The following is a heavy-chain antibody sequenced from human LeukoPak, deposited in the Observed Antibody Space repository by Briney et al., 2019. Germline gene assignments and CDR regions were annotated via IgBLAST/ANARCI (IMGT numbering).Heavy chain of an antibody. D-gene: IGHD2-15*01. CDR3: ATSVVIAPLAFDY. J-gene: IGHJ4*02. V-gene: IGHV3-15*01. Sequence: GGSLRLSCAASGFTFSNAWMSGVRQAPGKGLEWVGRIKSKTDGGTTDYAAPVKGRFTISTDDSKHTRYLQMNSLKTEDTAVYYCATSVVIAPLAFDYWGQGTLVTVSS. CDR1: GFTFSNAW. CDR2: IKSKTDGGTT.